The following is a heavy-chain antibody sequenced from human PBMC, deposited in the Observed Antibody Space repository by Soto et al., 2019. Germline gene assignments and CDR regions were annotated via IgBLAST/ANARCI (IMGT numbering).Heavy chain of an antibody. CDR2: FFHSGST. J-gene: IGHJ4*02. CDR1: GGSFLTSSYY. Sequence: SETLSLTCTVSGGSFLTSSYYWGLIRQPPGKGLEWIGTFFHSGSTDHNPSLKSRVTISVDTSKNQFSLKLSSVTAADTAVYYCERHVDLDIDYWGQGTLVTVSS. D-gene: IGHD2-2*03. V-gene: IGHV4-39*01. CDR3: ERHVDLDIDY.